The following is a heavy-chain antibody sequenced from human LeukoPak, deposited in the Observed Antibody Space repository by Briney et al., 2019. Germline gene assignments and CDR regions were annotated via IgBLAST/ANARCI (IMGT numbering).Heavy chain of an antibody. J-gene: IGHJ4*02. D-gene: IGHD4-17*01. CDR2: INPNSGDT. V-gene: IGHV1-2*02. CDR3: ARQYGDYALYFDY. Sequence: ASVKVSCKASGYTFTGYYLHWARQAPGQGLEWMGWINPNSGDTNFAQKFQGSATMTSDTSISTAYMELSRLTSDDTAVYYCARQYGDYALYFDYWGQGSLVTVSS. CDR1: GYTFTGYY.